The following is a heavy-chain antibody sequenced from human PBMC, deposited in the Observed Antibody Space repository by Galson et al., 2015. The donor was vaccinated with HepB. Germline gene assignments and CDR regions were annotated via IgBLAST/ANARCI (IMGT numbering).Heavy chain of an antibody. CDR2: ISSSSSYT. J-gene: IGHJ5*02. V-gene: IGHV3-11*06. CDR3: ARVSPHYGVNP. CDR1: GFTFSDYY. Sequence: LRLSCAASGFTFSDYYMSWIRQAPGKGLEWVSYISSSSSYTNYADSVKGRFTISRDNAKNSLYLQMNSLRAEDTAVYYCARVSPHYGVNPWGQGTLVTVSS. D-gene: IGHD4-17*01.